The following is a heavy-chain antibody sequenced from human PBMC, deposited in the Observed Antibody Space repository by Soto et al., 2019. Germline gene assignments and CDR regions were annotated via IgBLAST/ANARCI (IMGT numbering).Heavy chain of an antibody. CDR3: AKPTPGSSWYGEYFQH. Sequence: GGSLRLSCAASGFTFSSYAMSWVRQAPGKGLEWVSAISGSGGSTYYADSVKGRFTISRDNSKNTLYLQMNSLRAEDTAVYYCAKPTPGSSWYGEYFQHWGQGTLVTVSS. CDR2: ISGSGGST. D-gene: IGHD6-13*01. V-gene: IGHV3-23*01. CDR1: GFTFSSYA. J-gene: IGHJ1*01.